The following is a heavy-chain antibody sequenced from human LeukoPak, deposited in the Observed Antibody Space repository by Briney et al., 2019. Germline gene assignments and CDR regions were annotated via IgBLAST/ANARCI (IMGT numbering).Heavy chain of an antibody. J-gene: IGHJ4*02. D-gene: IGHD3-10*01. CDR3: ARFPYYYGSGSRYYFDY. V-gene: IGHV1-8*01. CDR2: MNPNSGNT. CDR1: GYTFTSYD. Sequence: ASVKVSCKASGYTFTSYDINWVRQATGQGLEWMGWMNPNSGNTGYAQKFQGRVTMTRNTSISTAYMELSSLRSEDTAVYYCARFPYYYGSGSRYYFDYWGQGTLVTVSS.